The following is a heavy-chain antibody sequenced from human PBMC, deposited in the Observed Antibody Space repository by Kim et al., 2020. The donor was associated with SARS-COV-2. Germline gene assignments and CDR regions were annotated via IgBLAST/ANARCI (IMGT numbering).Heavy chain of an antibody. V-gene: IGHV3-21*01. Sequence: GGSLRLSCAASGFTFSSYSMNWVRQAPGKGLEWVSSISSSSSYIYYADSVKGRFTISRDNAKNSLYLQMNSLRAEDTAVYYCARYPPYYGSVYGMDVWGQGTTVTVSS. D-gene: IGHD3-10*01. CDR3: ARYPPYYGSVYGMDV. J-gene: IGHJ6*02. CDR2: ISSSSSYI. CDR1: GFTFSSYS.